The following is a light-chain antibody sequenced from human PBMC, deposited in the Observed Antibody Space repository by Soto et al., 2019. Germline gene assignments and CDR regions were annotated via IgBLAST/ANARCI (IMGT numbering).Light chain of an antibody. J-gene: IGKJ4*01. CDR3: QQYSTYPLP. V-gene: IGKV1-5*03. Sequence: DIQMTQSPSTLAASVGDSVTITCRASQSINSWLAWYQQKSGKAPNLLIYKASNLESGVPSRFSGSGSGKEFTLTLSSLQPDDFASYYCQQYSTYPLPFGGGTKVEI. CDR2: KAS. CDR1: QSINSW.